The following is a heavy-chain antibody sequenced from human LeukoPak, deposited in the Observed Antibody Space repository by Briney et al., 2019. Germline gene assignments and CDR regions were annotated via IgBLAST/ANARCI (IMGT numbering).Heavy chain of an antibody. CDR1: GGSISSYY. CDR3: ARESTIFTNWFDP. D-gene: IGHD3-9*01. V-gene: IGHV4-59*12. Sequence: SETLSLTCTVSGGSISSYYWSWIRQPPGKGLEWIGYIYYSGSTNYNPSLKSRVTMSVDTSKNQFSLKLSSVTAADTAVYYCARESTIFTNWFDPWGQGTLVTVSS. J-gene: IGHJ5*02. CDR2: IYYSGST.